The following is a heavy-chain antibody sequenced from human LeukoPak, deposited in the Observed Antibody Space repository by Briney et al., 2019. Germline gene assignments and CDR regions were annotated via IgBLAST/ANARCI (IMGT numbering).Heavy chain of an antibody. D-gene: IGHD2-15*01. CDR2: ITTRSSYM. CDR3: AKDRLTYYYYGMDV. J-gene: IGHJ6*02. CDR1: GFTFSHSW. V-gene: IGHV3-21*01. Sequence: GGSLRLSCVASGFTFSHSWMTWVRQAPGKGLEWVACITTRSSYMYYADSVKGRFTISRDNAKNSLYLQMNSLRAKDTAVYYCAKDRLTYYYYGMDVWGQGTTVTVSS.